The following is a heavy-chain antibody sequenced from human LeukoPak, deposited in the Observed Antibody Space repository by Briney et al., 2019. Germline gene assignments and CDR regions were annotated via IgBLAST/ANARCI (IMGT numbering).Heavy chain of an antibody. CDR1: GFTFDDYA. J-gene: IGHJ3*02. D-gene: IGHD3-22*01. V-gene: IGHV3-9*01. Sequence: GGSLRLSCAASGFTFDDYAMHWVRQPPGKGLEWVSGITWNSGRVAYADSVKGRFIISRDNAKNSLYLQMNSLRLEDTALYYCAKGAYDSSGYHYVGAFEIWGQGTMVTVSS. CDR3: AKGAYDSSGYHYVGAFEI. CDR2: ITWNSGRV.